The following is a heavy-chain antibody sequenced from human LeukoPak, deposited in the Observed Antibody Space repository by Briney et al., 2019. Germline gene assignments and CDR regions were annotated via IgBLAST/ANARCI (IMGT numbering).Heavy chain of an antibody. D-gene: IGHD7-27*01. J-gene: IGHJ5*02. CDR2: MNPNSGNT. CDR3: ARVGISHRWFDP. CDR1: GYTFTSYD. V-gene: IGHV1-8*01. Sequence: ASVKVSCKASGYTFTSYDINWVRQATGQGLEWMGWMNPNSGNTGYAQKFQGRGTMTRNTSISTAYMELSSLRSEDTAVYYCARVGISHRWFDPWGQGTLVTVSS.